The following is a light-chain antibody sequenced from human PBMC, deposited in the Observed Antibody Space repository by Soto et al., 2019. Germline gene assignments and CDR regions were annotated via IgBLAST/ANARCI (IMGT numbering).Light chain of an antibody. CDR1: SSDVGGYHY. Sequence: QSALTQPRSVSGSPGQSVTISCTGTSSDVGGYHYVSWYQQHPGKAPKLMMYDASQRPSGVPDRFSGSKSGKTASLTISGLQAEDEADYYCCSYGGSHIVVFGGGTKLTVL. J-gene: IGLJ2*01. CDR2: DAS. CDR3: CSYGGSHIVV. V-gene: IGLV2-11*01.